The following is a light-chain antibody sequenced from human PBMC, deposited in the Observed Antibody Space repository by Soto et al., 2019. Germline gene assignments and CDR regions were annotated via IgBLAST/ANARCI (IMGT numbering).Light chain of an antibody. CDR2: DAS. Sequence: IVLTQSPATLSLSPWERATLSCRTSQSVSSSLAWYQQKPGQAPRLLIYDASNRATGIPARFSGSGSGTDFTLTISSLQPEDFAVYYCQQRASLFTFGGGTKVDIK. CDR3: QQRASLFT. V-gene: IGKV3-11*01. CDR1: QSVSSS. J-gene: IGKJ4*01.